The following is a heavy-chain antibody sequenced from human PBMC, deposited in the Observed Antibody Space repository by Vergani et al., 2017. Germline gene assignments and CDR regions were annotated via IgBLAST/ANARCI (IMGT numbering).Heavy chain of an antibody. V-gene: IGHV1-18*01. CDR2: IRPYTGHT. Sequence: QVQLVQSGAELKKPGASVRVSCKGSSHTFQTYGISWVRQAPGKGLEWMAWIRPYTGHTIYAQKFQDRVTMTADTSTHTAYMELRSLRSDDTAVYFCARVAPSNSEVTPTAFDVWVQGTMVTVSS. J-gene: IGHJ3*01. D-gene: IGHD1-1*01. CDR3: ARVAPSNSEVTPTAFDV. CDR1: SHTFQTYG.